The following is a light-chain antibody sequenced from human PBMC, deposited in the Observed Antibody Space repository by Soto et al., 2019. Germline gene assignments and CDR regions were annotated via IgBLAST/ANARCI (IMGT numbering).Light chain of an antibody. CDR2: AAS. CDR1: QSVSSY. Sequence: EIVMTQSPATLSVSRGEGATLSCRASQSVSSYLAWYQQKPGQAPRLLIYAASTRATDIPDRFSGSGSGTDFTLTISRLEPEDFAVFYCQQYGSSLPWTFGQGTKVDIK. CDR3: QQYGSSLPWT. J-gene: IGKJ1*01. V-gene: IGKV3-20*01.